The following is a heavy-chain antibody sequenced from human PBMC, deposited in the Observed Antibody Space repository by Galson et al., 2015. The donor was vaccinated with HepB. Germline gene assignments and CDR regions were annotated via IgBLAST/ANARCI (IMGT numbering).Heavy chain of an antibody. Sequence: SETLSLTCTVSGAPIDFSTYYWGWIRQPPGKGPEWIGNIYYSGTTHYNPSLMSRVTISLDTSTNQFSLKLSSVTAADTAVYFCARSPTYYYDSSGYAPFDDWGQGTLVTVSS. CDR2: IYYSGTT. D-gene: IGHD3-22*01. V-gene: IGHV4-39*01. J-gene: IGHJ4*02. CDR3: ARSPTYYYDSSGYAPFDD. CDR1: GAPIDFSTYY.